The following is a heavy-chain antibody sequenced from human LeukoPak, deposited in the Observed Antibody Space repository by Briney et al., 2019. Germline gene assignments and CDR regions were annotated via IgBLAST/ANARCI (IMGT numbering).Heavy chain of an antibody. V-gene: IGHV3-21*01. CDR1: GFTFSSYS. Sequence: PGGSLRLSCAASGFTFSSYSMNWVRQAPGKGLEWVSSISSSSSYIYYADSVKGRFTISRDNAKNSLYLQMNSLRAGDTAVYYCARGVAASKLQAYDYWGQGTLVTVSS. J-gene: IGHJ4*02. CDR3: ARGVAASKLQAYDY. D-gene: IGHD6-19*01. CDR2: ISSSSSYI.